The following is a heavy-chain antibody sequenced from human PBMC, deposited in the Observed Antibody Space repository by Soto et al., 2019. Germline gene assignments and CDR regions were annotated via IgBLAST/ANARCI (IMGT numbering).Heavy chain of an antibody. Sequence: PSETLSLTCTVSGGSISSYYLNWVRQAPGKGLEWVSSISSSSSYIYYADSVKGRFTISRDNAKNSLYLQMNSLRAEDTAVYYCASGGYSYGLDYWGQGTLVTVSS. V-gene: IGHV3-21*01. J-gene: IGHJ4*02. CDR2: ISSSSSYI. CDR3: ASGGYSYGLDY. D-gene: IGHD5-18*01. CDR1: GGSISSYY.